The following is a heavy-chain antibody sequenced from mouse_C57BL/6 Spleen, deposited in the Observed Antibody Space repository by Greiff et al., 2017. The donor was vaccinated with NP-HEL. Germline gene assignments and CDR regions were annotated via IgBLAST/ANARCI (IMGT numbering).Heavy chain of an antibody. V-gene: IGHV1-15*01. CDR2: IDPETGGT. D-gene: IGHD4-1*01. CDR1: GYTFTDYE. J-gene: IGHJ1*03. Sequence: VQLQQSGAELVRPGASVTLSCKASGYTFTDYEMHWVKQTPVHGLEWIGAIDPETGGTAYNQKFKGKAILTADKSSSTAYMELRSLTSEDSAVYYCTRRPNWDGWYFDVWGTRTTVTVSS. CDR3: TRRPNWDGWYFDV.